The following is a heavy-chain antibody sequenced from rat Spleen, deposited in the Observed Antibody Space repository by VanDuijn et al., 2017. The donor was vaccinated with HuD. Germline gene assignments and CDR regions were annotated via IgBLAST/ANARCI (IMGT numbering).Heavy chain of an antibody. J-gene: IGHJ2*01. CDR3: ATRHDYFDY. CDR2: ITYDGSST. V-gene: IGHV5-29*01. CDR1: GFTFSDYA. Sequence: EVQLVESGGGLLQPGRSLKLSCVASGFTFSDYAMAWVRQAPTQGLEWVASITYDGSSTYCRDSVKGRFTISRDNAKSTLYLQMDSLRSEDTATYYCATRHDYFDYWGPGVMVTVSS.